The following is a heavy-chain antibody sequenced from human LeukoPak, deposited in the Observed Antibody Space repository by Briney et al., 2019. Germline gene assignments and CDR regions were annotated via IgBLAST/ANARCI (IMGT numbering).Heavy chain of an antibody. CDR1: GYRFTSYL. V-gene: IGHV5-51*01. CDR3: SRQGGRGSTSGGM. Sequence: GESLNISCTCSGYRFTSYLIGWGRQMPGEGLEWMGIIYPGDSDNRYSPSFQGQVTISADKSSSTAYLQWSSLKASYTAMYYCSRQGGRGSTSGGMWGQGTMVTVSS. J-gene: IGHJ3*01. D-gene: IGHD4-23*01. CDR2: IYPGDSDN.